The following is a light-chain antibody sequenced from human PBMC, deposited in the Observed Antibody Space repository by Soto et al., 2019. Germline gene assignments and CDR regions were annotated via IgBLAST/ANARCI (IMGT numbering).Light chain of an antibody. V-gene: IGKV3-20*01. J-gene: IGKJ2*01. Sequence: EIVLTQSPGTLSLSPGERATLSCRASQSVSSSYLAWYQQKPGQAPRLLIYGASSRATGIPDRFSGSVSGTDFTLTISRLEPEDFAVYYCQQYGSSPRVYTFGQGTKLEIK. CDR3: QQYGSSPRVYT. CDR1: QSVSSSY. CDR2: GAS.